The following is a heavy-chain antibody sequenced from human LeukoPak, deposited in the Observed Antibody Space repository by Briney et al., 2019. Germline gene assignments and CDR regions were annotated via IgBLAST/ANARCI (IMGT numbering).Heavy chain of an antibody. CDR3: ARVRVATITSYFDY. D-gene: IGHD5-12*01. V-gene: IGHV4-4*02. J-gene: IGHJ4*02. CDR1: GGSISSSNW. Sequence: SGTLSLTCAVSGGSISSSNWWSGGRPPPGKGREWTGEIYDSGRNNYNPSMKRRVTISVDNSKNQFCLKMSSVTAADTAVYYCARVRVATITSYFDYWGQGTLVTVSS. CDR2: IYDSGRN.